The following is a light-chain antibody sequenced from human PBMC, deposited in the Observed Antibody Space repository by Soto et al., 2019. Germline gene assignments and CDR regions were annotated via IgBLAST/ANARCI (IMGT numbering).Light chain of an antibody. CDR1: QSVGSD. CDR3: QQSNNWQRT. Sequence: EIVMTQSRATLSLTPGERDTLSWRASQSVGSDLAWYQQKTGQAPRLLIYGASNRATGIPARFSGSGSGKEFTLNISSLQSEDFAVYYCQQSNNWQRTFGQGTKVDLK. CDR2: GAS. J-gene: IGKJ1*01. V-gene: IGKV3-15*01.